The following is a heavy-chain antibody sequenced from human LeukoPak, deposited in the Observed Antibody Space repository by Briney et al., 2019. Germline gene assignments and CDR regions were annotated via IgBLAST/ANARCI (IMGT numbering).Heavy chain of an antibody. CDR1: GFTFSSYS. D-gene: IGHD4/OR15-4a*01. CDR3: ARAPWANYAFDI. V-gene: IGHV3-21*01. J-gene: IGHJ3*02. Sequence: PGGSLRLSCAASGFTFSSYSMNWVRQAPGKGLEWVSSISSSSSYIYYADSVKGRFTISRDNAKNSLYLQMNSLRAEDTAVYYCARAPWANYAFDIWGQGTMVTVSS. CDR2: ISSSSSYI.